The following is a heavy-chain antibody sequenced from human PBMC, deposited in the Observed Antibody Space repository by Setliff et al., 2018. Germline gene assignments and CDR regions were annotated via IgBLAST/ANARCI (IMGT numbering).Heavy chain of an antibody. Sequence: ASETLSLTCTVSGGSISSSSYYWGWIRQPPGKGLEWIGSIHYSGSTYYNPSLKSRVTIFVDTSKNQFSLKLTSVTAADTAIYYCASRRTGPGGWFDYWGQGTLVTVSS. CDR2: IHYSGST. V-gene: IGHV4-39*01. CDR3: ASRRTGPGGWFDY. J-gene: IGHJ5*01. D-gene: IGHD1-26*01. CDR1: GGSISSSSYY.